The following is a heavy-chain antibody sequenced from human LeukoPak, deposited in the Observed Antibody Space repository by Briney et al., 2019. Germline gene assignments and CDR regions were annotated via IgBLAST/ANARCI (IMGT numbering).Heavy chain of an antibody. CDR1: GFTFSSYA. CDR2: VWFDGSNK. CDR3: AREMGQLAFDY. V-gene: IGHV3-33*08. D-gene: IGHD6-13*01. J-gene: IGHJ4*02. Sequence: GGSLRLSCSASGFTFSSYAMHWVRQAPGKGLEWVAVVWFDGSNKFYVDSVKGRFTISRDNSKNTLYPQMNSLRAEDTAVYYCAREMGQLAFDYWGQGTLVTVSS.